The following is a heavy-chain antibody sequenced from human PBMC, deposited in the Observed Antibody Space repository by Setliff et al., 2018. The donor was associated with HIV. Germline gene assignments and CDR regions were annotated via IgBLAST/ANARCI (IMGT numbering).Heavy chain of an antibody. Sequence: ASVKVSCKASGYTFTNYAMNWVRQAPGQGLEWMGWINTNTGNPTYAQGFTGRFVFSLDTSVTTAYLEINSLKAEDSAVYYCARDRSRAGYNNRLGGYWGQGTLVTVSS. V-gene: IGHV7-4-1*02. CDR3: ARDRSRAGYNNRLGGY. D-gene: IGHD4-4*01. CDR1: GYTFTNYA. CDR2: INTNTGNP. J-gene: IGHJ4*02.